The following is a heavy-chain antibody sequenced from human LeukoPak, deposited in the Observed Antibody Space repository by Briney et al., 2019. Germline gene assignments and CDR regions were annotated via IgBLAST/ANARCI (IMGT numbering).Heavy chain of an antibody. J-gene: IGHJ4*02. Sequence: PGGSLRLSCAASGFTFSNAYMNWVRQAPGKGLEWVGRIKPKTDGETTEYAAPVKDRFSISRDDSKSMMYLQMNSLKTEDTAVYYCAKVVSSGWYGGDYWGQGTLVTVSS. CDR1: GFTFSNAY. CDR2: IKPKTDGETT. CDR3: AKVVSSGWYGGDY. V-gene: IGHV3-15*07. D-gene: IGHD6-19*01.